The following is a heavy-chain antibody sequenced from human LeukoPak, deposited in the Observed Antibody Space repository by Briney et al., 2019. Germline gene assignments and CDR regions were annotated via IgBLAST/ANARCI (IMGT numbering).Heavy chain of an antibody. CDR3: AGYGSGSFYKAFDY. J-gene: IGHJ4*02. V-gene: IGHV4-59*01. CDR2: VYSSGFT. Sequence: PSETLSLTCTVSGGSITSDWWAWIRQPPGKGLEWIGYVYSSGFTSYNPSLKSRVTLSIDVSKTQFSLKLNSVTAADTAVYYCAGYGSGSFYKAFDYWSQGTLVTVST. CDR1: GGSITSDW. D-gene: IGHD3-10*01.